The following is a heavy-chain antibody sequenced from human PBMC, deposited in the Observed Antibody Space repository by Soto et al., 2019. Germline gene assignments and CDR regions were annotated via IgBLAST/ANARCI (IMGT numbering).Heavy chain of an antibody. D-gene: IGHD3-3*01. CDR3: ESSYDFWSGYYGMDV. Sequence: PSETLSLTCTVSGGSISSSSYYWGWIRQPPGKGLEWIGSIYYSGSTYYNPSLKSRVTISVDTSKNQFSLKLSSVTAADTAVYYCESSYDFWSGYYGMDVWGQGTKVTVYS. CDR2: IYYSGST. CDR1: GGSISSSSYY. V-gene: IGHV4-39*01. J-gene: IGHJ6*02.